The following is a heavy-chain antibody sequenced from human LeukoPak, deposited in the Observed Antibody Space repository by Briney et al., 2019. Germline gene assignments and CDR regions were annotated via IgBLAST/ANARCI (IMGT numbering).Heavy chain of an antibody. D-gene: IGHD3-10*01. V-gene: IGHV4-61*02. Sequence: PSEILSLTCTVSGSSISSGTYYWTWIRQPAGKGLEWIGRIYTSGSTNYNPSLKSRVTVSLDTSKNQFSLKLSSVTAADTAVYYCARADGASVIRGVHFDYWGQGTLVTVSS. J-gene: IGHJ4*02. CDR2: IYTSGST. CDR1: GSSISSGTYY. CDR3: ARADGASVIRGVHFDY.